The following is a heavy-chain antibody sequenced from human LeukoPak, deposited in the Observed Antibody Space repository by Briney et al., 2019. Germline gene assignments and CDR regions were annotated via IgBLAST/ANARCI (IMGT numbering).Heavy chain of an antibody. D-gene: IGHD5-24*01. CDR3: ARDIPKRWLLGAYFDY. V-gene: IGHV3-7*01. CDR2: IKQDGSEK. J-gene: IGHJ4*02. Sequence: GGSLRLSCAASGFTFSSYWMSWVRQAPGKGLEWVANIKQDGSEKYYVDSVKGRFTNSRDNAKNSLYLQMNSLRAEDTAVYYCARDIPKRWLLGAYFDYWGQGTLVTVSS. CDR1: GFTFSSYW.